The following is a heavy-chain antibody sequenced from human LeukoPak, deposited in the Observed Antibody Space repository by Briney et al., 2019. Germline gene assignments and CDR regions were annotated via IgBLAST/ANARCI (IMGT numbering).Heavy chain of an antibody. CDR1: GFTFSDYY. CDR3: ARRRTAMVTNDAFDI. J-gene: IGHJ3*02. CDR2: ISSSGSTI. D-gene: IGHD5-18*01. V-gene: IGHV3-11*04. Sequence: PGGSLRLSCAASGFTFSDYYMSWIRQAPGKGLEWVSYISSSGSTIYYADSVKGRFTISRDNAKNSLYLQMNSLRAEDTAVYYCARRRTAMVTNDAFDIWGQGTMVTVSS.